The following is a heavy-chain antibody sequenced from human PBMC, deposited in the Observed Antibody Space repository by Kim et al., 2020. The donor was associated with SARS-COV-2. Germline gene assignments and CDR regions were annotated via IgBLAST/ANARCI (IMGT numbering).Heavy chain of an antibody. D-gene: IGHD6-6*01. CDR1: GFTVSSNY. V-gene: IGHV3-66*04. Sequence: GGSLRLSCAASGFTVSSNYMSWVRQAPGKGLEWVSVIYSGGSTYYADSVKGRFTISRDNSKNTLYLQMNSLRAEDTAVYYCARPRGAIAARPWYYYGMDVWGQGTTVTVSS. CDR3: ARPRGAIAARPWYYYGMDV. CDR2: IYSGGST. J-gene: IGHJ6*02.